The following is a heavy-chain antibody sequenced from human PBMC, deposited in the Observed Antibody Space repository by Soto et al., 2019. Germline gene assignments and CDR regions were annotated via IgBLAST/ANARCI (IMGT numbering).Heavy chain of an antibody. D-gene: IGHD2-15*01. Sequence: EVQLLESGGGLVQPGGSLRLSCAASGFTFSSYAMSWVRQAPGKGLEWVSAISGSGGSTYYADSVKGRFTISSDNSKKTLYLQMNSLRAEDTAVYYCAKDRCSGGSCSIYWGQGTLVTVSS. CDR1: GFTFSSYA. V-gene: IGHV3-23*01. J-gene: IGHJ4*02. CDR2: ISGSGGST. CDR3: AKDRCSGGSCSIY.